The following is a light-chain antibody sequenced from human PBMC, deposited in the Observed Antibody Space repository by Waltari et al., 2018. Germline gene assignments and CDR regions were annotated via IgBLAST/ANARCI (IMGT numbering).Light chain of an antibody. CDR2: EGD. CDR1: SSDVGGYNL. J-gene: IGLJ2*01. V-gene: IGLV2-23*01. Sequence: QSALTQPASVSGSPGQSITISCTETSSDVGGYNLVSWYQQHPGKVPKLIIYEGDRRPSGVSNHFSGSRSGNTASLTISGLQAEDEADYYCCSYAGSSTVVFGGGTKLTVL. CDR3: CSYAGSSTVV.